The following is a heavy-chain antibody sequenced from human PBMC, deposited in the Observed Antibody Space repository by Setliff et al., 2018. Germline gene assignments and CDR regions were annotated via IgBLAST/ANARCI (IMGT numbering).Heavy chain of an antibody. J-gene: IGHJ4*02. CDR2: INHRGST. D-gene: IGHD6-6*01. Sequence: SETLSLTCAAYGGTFSDYHWTWIRQSPEKGLEWIGEINHRGSTNYNPSLKSRVTISIDTSRDQFSLKLISMITADTAVYYCARGRNIAARLLDSWGQGTLVTVSS. CDR3: ARGRNIAARLLDS. V-gene: IGHV4-34*01. CDR1: GGTFSDYH.